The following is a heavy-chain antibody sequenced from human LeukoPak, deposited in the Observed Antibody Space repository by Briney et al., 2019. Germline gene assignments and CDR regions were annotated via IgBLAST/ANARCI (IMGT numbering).Heavy chain of an antibody. CDR3: ARESRISGYPDY. CDR1: GGSISSGGYS. CDR2: IYHSGST. D-gene: IGHD1-20*01. Sequence: KPSETLSLTCAVSGGSISSGGYSWSWIRQPPGKGLEWIGYIYHSGSTYYNPSLKSRVTISVDRSKNQFSLKLSSVTAADTAVYYCARESRISGYPDYWGQGTLVTVSS. J-gene: IGHJ4*02. V-gene: IGHV4-30-2*01.